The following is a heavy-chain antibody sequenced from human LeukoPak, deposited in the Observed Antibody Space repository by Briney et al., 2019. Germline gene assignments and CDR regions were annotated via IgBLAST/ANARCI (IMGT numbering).Heavy chain of an antibody. V-gene: IGHV4-61*02. Sequence: PSQTLSLTCTVSGGSISIGRYYWSWIRQPAGKGLEWIGRIYTSGSTNYNPSLKSRVTISVDTSKNQFTLKLSSVTAADTAVYYCARGPGYSYTFDYWGQGTLVTVSS. J-gene: IGHJ4*02. CDR3: ARGPGYSYTFDY. CDR1: GGSISIGRYY. CDR2: IYTSGST. D-gene: IGHD5-18*01.